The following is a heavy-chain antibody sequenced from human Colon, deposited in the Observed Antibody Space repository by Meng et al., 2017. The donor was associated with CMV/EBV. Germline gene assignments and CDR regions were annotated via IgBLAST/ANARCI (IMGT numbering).Heavy chain of an antibody. J-gene: IGHJ4*02. CDR1: GFNFQNYA. V-gene: IGHV3-23*01. CDR2: ISGSGGVT. D-gene: IGHD3-9*01. CDR3: AKSPWGDILTGYYYYFDH. Sequence: GESLKISCEVSGFNFQNYAVTWVRQAPGKGLEWVSVISGSGGVTYYADSVKGRFNISKDNTKNTVYLQMNSLRAGDTAVYYCAKSPWGDILTGYYYYFDHWGQGTRVTVSS.